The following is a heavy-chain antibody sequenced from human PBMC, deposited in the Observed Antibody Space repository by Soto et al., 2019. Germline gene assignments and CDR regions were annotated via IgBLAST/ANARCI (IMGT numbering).Heavy chain of an antibody. V-gene: IGHV4-34*01. J-gene: IGHJ4*02. D-gene: IGHD3-22*01. CDR2: INHSGST. CDR1: GGSFSGYY. Sequence: KASETLSLTCAVYGGSFSGYYWSWILQPPGKGLEWIGEINHSGSTNYNPSLKRRVTISVDTSKNQFSLKLSSVTAEDTALYYCARRAGYYYASSGPEDYWGQGTLVPVSS. CDR3: ARRAGYYYASSGPEDY.